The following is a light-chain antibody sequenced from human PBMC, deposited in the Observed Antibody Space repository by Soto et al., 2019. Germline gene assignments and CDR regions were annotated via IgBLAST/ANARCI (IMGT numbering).Light chain of an antibody. Sequence: EIVMTQSPATLSVSPGDRVTLSCRSSESVSRNLAWYQWKPGHSPRLLIYGASSRAAGIPGRFSGRGSGPHFSLTIICQQPGDLVCFYYQQYNSLHSFGHGNKLEIK. J-gene: IGKJ2*03. CDR1: ESVSRN. CDR3: QQYNSLHS. V-gene: IGKV3D-15*01. CDR2: GAS.